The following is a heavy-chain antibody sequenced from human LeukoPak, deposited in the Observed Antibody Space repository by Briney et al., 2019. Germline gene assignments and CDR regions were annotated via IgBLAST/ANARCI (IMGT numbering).Heavy chain of an antibody. V-gene: IGHV3-48*04. CDR1: GFAFSSYS. J-gene: IGHJ4*02. CDR2: ISSSSSTI. Sequence: GGSLRLSCAASGFAFSSYSMNWVRQVPGKGLEWVSYISSSSSTIYYADSVKGRFTISRDNAKNTLYLQMNSLRAEDTAVYYCARHLNYYLDYWGQGTLVTVSS. CDR3: ARHLNYYLDY. D-gene: IGHD3-10*01.